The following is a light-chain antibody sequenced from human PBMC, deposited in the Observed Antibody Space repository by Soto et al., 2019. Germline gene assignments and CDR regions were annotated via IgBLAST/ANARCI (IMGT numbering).Light chain of an antibody. CDR3: QQYNSWPRT. V-gene: IGKV3-15*01. CDR2: GAS. J-gene: IGKJ1*01. CDR1: QSVNSN. Sequence: EIVMTQSPATLSVSPGERATLSCRASQSVNSNLAWYQQKPGQAPRLLIYGASSRATGIPARFSGSGSGTEFTLTITSLQSEDFAVYYCQQYNSWPRTCGQGTKVEI.